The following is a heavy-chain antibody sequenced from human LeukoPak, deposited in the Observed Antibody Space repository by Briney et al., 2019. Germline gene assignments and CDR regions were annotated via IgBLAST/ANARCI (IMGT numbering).Heavy chain of an antibody. D-gene: IGHD1-26*01. CDR2: INSNNGVT. V-gene: IGHV1-2*06. Sequence: ASVEVSCKASGYTFTDYYIHWVRQAPGQGLEWMGRINSNNGVTDDAQNFQVRVTMTRDTSISTAYMELSRLTSDDTAVYYGARDLPSTSNWELDYWGQGTLVIVSS. CDR1: GYTFTDYY. J-gene: IGHJ4*02. CDR3: ARDLPSTSNWELDY.